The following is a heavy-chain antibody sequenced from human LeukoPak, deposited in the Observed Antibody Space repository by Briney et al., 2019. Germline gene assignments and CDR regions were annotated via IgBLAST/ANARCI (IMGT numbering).Heavy chain of an antibody. Sequence: SETLSLTCTVSGGSISSGGYYWSWIRQPPGKGLEWIGSIYYSGSTYYNPSLKSRVTISVDTSKNQFSLKLSSVTAADTAVYYCARNFDIVVVPAGVYFDYWGQGTLVTVSS. J-gene: IGHJ4*02. CDR3: ARNFDIVVVPAGVYFDY. V-gene: IGHV4-39*07. D-gene: IGHD2-2*01. CDR1: GGSISSGGYY. CDR2: IYYSGST.